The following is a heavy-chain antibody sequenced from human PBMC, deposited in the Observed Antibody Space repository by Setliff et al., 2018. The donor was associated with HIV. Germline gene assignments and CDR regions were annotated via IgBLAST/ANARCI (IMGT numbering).Heavy chain of an antibody. D-gene: IGHD6-13*01. J-gene: IGHJ4*02. Sequence: ASVKVSCKASGYSFTDYFMHWVRQAPGQGLEWMGRVNPNSGDANYAQKFQGRVTMTRHTSISTAYMELSRLTSDDTAVYYCARPGIAAADYYFDYWGQGALVTVSS. CDR2: VNPNSGDA. CDR3: ARPGIAAADYYFDY. CDR1: GYSFTDYF. V-gene: IGHV1-2*06.